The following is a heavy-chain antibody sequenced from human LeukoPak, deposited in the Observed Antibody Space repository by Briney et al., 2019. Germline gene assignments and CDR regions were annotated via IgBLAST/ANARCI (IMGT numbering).Heavy chain of an antibody. V-gene: IGHV1-69*01. CDR3: ARATAHGAQLDY. J-gene: IGHJ4*02. CDR2: IIPIFGTA. D-gene: IGHD4-17*01. CDR1: GGTFSSYA. Sequence: ASVKVSCKASGGTFSSYAIGWVRQAPGQGREWVGGIIPIFGTANYAQKFQGRVTITADESTGTAYMELSSLRSEDTAVYYCARATAHGAQLDYWGQGTLVTVSS.